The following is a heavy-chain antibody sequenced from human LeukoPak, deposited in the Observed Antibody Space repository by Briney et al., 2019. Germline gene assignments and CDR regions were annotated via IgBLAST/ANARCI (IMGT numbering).Heavy chain of an antibody. CDR3: ARGYCRDDICQVFPY. D-gene: IGHD2-21*02. V-gene: IGHV4-59*01. J-gene: IGHJ4*02. CDR2: MSYSGRT. CDR1: GGSISSYY. Sequence: SETLSLTCTVSGGSISSYYWSWIRQTPPKGLEWIGYMSYSGRTDYGPSLKSRVTMSVDTSKNQFSLKMSYVTAADTGVYYCARGYCRDDICQVFPYWGQGTLVTVSS.